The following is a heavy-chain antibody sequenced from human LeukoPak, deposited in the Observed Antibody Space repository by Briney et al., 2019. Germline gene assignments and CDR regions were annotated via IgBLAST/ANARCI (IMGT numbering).Heavy chain of an antibody. J-gene: IGHJ4*02. CDR2: IIPIFGTA. CDR1: GGTFSSYA. V-gene: IGHV1-69*13. Sequence: SVKVSCKASGGTFSSYAISWVRQAPGQGLEWMGGIIPIFGTANYAQKFQGRVTITADESTSTAYMELSSLRSEDTAVYYCASTGYYGSGSQIDYWGQGTLVTVSS. D-gene: IGHD3-10*01. CDR3: ASTGYYGSGSQIDY.